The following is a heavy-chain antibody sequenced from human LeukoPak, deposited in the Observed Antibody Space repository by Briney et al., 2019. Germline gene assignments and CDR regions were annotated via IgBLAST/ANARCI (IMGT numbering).Heavy chain of an antibody. CDR1: GFTFSSYT. V-gene: IGHV3-48*01. CDR2: ISSSSTI. Sequence: GGSLRLSCAASGFTFSSYTMNWVRQAPGKGLEWVSYISSSSTIKYADSVKGRFTLSRDNAKNSLYLQMSSLRAEDTAVYYCARGGVYCAGDCVDYWGQGTLVTVSS. CDR3: ARGGVYCAGDCVDY. J-gene: IGHJ4*02. D-gene: IGHD2-21*02.